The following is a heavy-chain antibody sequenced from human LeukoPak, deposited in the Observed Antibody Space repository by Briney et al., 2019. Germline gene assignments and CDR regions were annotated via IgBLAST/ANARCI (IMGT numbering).Heavy chain of an antibody. D-gene: IGHD3-22*01. V-gene: IGHV3-21*01. CDR3: VRDWGYESSGYWQKYFDT. CDR2: IGSSSSYR. CDR1: AFTFSRYS. Sequence: ASLILSCAASAFTFSRYSMNCVRQAPGKGVEWVSSIGSSSSYRCYADSVSGRFTISRDNAKNTVYLQMNRLRAEDTAVYYCVRDWGYESSGYWQKYFDTWGRGTLVTVSS. J-gene: IGHJ4*02.